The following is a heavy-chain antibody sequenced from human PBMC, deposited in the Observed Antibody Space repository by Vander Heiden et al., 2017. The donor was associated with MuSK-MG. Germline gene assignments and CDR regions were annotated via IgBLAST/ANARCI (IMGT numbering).Heavy chain of an antibody. CDR2: INHSAST. V-gene: IGHV4-34*01. CDR3: ARGGSFNSWFDP. D-gene: IGHD1-26*01. Sequence: QVQLQQWGAGLFKPSETLSLTCAVSGGPFSGYYWSWIRQAPGKGLEWIGEINHSASTNYNPSLKSRVTISVDTSKNQFSLKLSSVTAADTAVYYCARGGSFNSWFDPWGQGTLVTVSS. CDR1: GGPFSGYY. J-gene: IGHJ5*02.